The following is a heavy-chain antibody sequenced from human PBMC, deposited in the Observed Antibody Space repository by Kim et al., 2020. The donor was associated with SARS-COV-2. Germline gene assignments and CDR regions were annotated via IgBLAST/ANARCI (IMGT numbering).Heavy chain of an antibody. CDR3: TSASPYYYYGMDV. CDR1: GFTFSNAW. CDR2: IKSKTDGGTT. Sequence: GGSLRLSCAASGFTFSNAWMSWVRQAPGKGLEWVGRIKSKTDGGTTDYAAPVKGRFTISRDDSKNTLYLQMNSLKTEDTAVYYCTSASPYYYYGMDVWGQGTTVTVSS. J-gene: IGHJ6*02. V-gene: IGHV3-15*01.